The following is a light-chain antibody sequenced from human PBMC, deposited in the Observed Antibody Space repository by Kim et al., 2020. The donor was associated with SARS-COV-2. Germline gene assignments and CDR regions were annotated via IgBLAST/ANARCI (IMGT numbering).Light chain of an antibody. Sequence: ASVGDRVTTTCLASQDIRNNLGWYQQSPGRAPKRLIYGASSLQSGVPSRFSGSGSGTEFTLTINSLQPEDFATYFCLQHNSYPITFGQGTRLEIK. J-gene: IGKJ5*01. V-gene: IGKV1-17*01. CDR3: LQHNSYPIT. CDR1: QDIRNN. CDR2: GAS.